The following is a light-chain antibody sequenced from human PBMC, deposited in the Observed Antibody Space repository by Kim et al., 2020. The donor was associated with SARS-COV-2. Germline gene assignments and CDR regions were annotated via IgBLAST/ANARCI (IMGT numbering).Light chain of an antibody. V-gene: IGKV1-16*01. Sequence: DIQMTQSPSSLSASVGDRVTITCRASQDISNYLAWFQQKPGQAPKSLIYGASSLQIGVPSRFSGSGSGRDFTLTITSLYPEDFASYYCHQYNDFPLTFGQGTRLEIK. CDR3: HQYNDFPLT. J-gene: IGKJ5*01. CDR1: QDISNY. CDR2: GAS.